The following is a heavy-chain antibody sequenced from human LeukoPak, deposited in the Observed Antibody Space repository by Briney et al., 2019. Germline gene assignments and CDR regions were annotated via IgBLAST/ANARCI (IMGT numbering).Heavy chain of an antibody. V-gene: IGHV3-23*01. CDR3: AKEVAAADANFDY. CDR2: INGGGGFT. CDR1: GFTVINSA. D-gene: IGHD6-13*01. Sequence: GGSLRLSCEASGFTVINSAMSWVRQAPGKGLEWVSAINGGGGFTYHADSVKGRFTISKDSFKNTLYLQMNSLRAEDTAVYYCAKEVAAADANFDYWGQGTLVTVSS. J-gene: IGHJ4*02.